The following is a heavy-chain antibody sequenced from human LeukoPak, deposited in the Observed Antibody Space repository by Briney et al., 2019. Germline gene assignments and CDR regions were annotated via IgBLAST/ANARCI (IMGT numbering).Heavy chain of an antibody. CDR2: IYTGGST. J-gene: IGHJ4*02. V-gene: IGHV4-4*07. CDR3: AREEHSSGWCLLDY. Sequence: SETLSLTCAVYGGSFSGYDWSWIRQPAGKGLEWIGRIYTGGSTNYNSSLKSRVTMSVDTSKNQFSLKLSSVTAADTALYYCAREEHSSGWCLLDYWGQGTLVTVSS. D-gene: IGHD6-19*01. CDR1: GGSFSGYD.